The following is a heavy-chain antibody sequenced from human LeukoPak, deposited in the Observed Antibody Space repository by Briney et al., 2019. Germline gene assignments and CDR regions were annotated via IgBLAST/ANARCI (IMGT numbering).Heavy chain of an antibody. D-gene: IGHD4-23*01. J-gene: IGHJ6*02. CDR3: ARGANYGGNSPDYYYYYGMDV. CDR1: GGSISSYY. Sequence: SETLSLTCTVSGGSISSYYWSWIRQPPGKGLEWIGYIYYSGSTNYNPSLKSRVTISVDTSKNQFSLKLSSVTAAGTAVYYCARGANYGGNSPDYYYYYGMDVWGQGTTVTVSS. CDR2: IYYSGST. V-gene: IGHV4-59*01.